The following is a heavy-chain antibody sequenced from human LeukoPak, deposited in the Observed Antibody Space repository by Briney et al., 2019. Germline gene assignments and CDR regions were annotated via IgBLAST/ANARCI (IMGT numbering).Heavy chain of an antibody. D-gene: IGHD1-26*01. CDR1: GFTFSTYW. J-gene: IGHJ6*03. V-gene: IGHV3-21*06. Sequence: SGGSLRLSCAASGFTFSTYWMSWVRQAPGKGLEWVSSITSSSSYIYYADSVKGRLTISRDNAKNSLYLQMDSLRVEDTAVYYCARDPYSGNYGAYYYYYMDVWGKGTTVTISS. CDR3: ARDPYSGNYGAYYYYYMDV. CDR2: ITSSSSYI.